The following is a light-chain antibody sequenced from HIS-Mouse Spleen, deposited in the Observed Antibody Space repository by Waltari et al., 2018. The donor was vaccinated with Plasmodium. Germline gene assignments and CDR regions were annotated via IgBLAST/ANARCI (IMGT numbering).Light chain of an antibody. J-gene: IGKJ1*01. V-gene: IGKV1-5*03. CDR3: QQYNSYWT. Sequence: DIQMTQSPSTLSASVGDRVTITCRASQSISSWLAWYQQKPGKAPKLLIYKASSLESGVRARFSGRGAGTECTLTISGLQTDDLATEYCQQYNSYWTFGQGTKVEIK. CDR1: QSISSW. CDR2: KAS.